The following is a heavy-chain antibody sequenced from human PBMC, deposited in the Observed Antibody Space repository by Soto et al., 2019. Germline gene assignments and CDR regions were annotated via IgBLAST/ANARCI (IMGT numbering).Heavy chain of an antibody. V-gene: IGHV6-1*01. CDR1: GDSVASNSAG. Sequence: QTLSLTCAMTGDSVASNSAGWSWVRQSPSRGLEWLGRTYYRSKWYYEYAVSVRGRITINPDTSKNQYSLQLNSVTPEDTAVYFCARGEQYSGRIFDYWGQGTLVTVSS. D-gene: IGHD1-26*01. J-gene: IGHJ4*01. CDR3: ARGEQYSGRIFDY. CDR2: TYYRSKWYY.